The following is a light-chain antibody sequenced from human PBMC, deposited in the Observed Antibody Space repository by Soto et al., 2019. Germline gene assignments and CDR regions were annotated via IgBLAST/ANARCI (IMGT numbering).Light chain of an antibody. V-gene: IGKV3-15*01. CDR2: GAS. CDR1: QSVSTN. Sequence: EILMTQSPATRSLSPGETATLSCRASQSVSTNLAWYQQKPGQAPRLLINGASTRATGVPARFSGLVSGTEFTLTISSLQSADFAVYYGQQYQNWPTITFGQGTRLEIK. J-gene: IGKJ5*01. CDR3: QQYQNWPTIT.